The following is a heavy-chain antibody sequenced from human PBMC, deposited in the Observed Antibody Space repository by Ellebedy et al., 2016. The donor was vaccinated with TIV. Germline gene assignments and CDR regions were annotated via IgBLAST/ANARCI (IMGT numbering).Heavy chain of an antibody. D-gene: IGHD3-3*01. CDR2: IGSDGSST. Sequence: GESLKISCAASGFTFSSYWMHWVRQAPGKGLVWVSRIGSDGSSTSYADSVKGRFTISRDNAKNTLYLQMISLRAEDTAVYYCARDRPYFLEWLYDAFDIWGQGTMVTVSS. CDR3: ARDRPYFLEWLYDAFDI. J-gene: IGHJ3*02. V-gene: IGHV3-74*01. CDR1: GFTFSSYW.